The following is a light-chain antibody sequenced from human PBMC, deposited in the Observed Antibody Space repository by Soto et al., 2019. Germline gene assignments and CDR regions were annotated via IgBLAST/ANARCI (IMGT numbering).Light chain of an antibody. CDR3: QQYGSSWWT. J-gene: IGKJ1*01. CDR2: GAS. V-gene: IGKV3D-15*01. CDR1: QSVSNN. Sequence: ERVMTQSPATLSVSPGERATLSCRASQSVSNNLAWYQQKLGQAPRLLIYGASTRATGIPARFSGSGSGTDFTLTISSLEPEDFAVYYCQQYGSSWWTFGQGTKVDIK.